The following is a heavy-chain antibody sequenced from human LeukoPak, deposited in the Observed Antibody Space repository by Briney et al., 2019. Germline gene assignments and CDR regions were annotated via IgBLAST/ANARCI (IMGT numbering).Heavy chain of an antibody. D-gene: IGHD3-10*01. Sequence: GGSLRLSCAASGFTFSDYYMSWIRQAPGKGLEWVSYISSSGSTIYYADSVKGRFTISRDNAKNSLYLQMNSLRAEDTAVYYCARADPRDEYYFDYWGQGTLVTVSS. J-gene: IGHJ4*02. CDR3: ARADPRDEYYFDY. CDR1: GFTFSDYY. CDR2: ISSSGSTI. V-gene: IGHV3-11*01.